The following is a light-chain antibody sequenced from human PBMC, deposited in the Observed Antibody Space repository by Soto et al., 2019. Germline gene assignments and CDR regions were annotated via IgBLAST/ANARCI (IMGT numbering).Light chain of an antibody. J-gene: IGLJ2*01. CDR3: SSYAGSNNFVV. Sequence: QSALTQPPSASGSPGQSVTISCTGTSSDVGGYNYVSWYQQHPGKAPKLMIYEVSKRPSGVPDRFSGSKSGNTASLTVSGLQAAAEAAYYCSSYAGSNNFVVFGGGTKLTVL. CDR1: SSDVGGYNY. V-gene: IGLV2-8*01. CDR2: EVS.